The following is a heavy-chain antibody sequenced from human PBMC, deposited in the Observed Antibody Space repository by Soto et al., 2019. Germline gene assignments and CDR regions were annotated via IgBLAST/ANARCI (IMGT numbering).Heavy chain of an antibody. CDR1: GFTFNIYA. D-gene: IGHD6-19*01. CDR3: AQISETSGWLRGRFDY. Sequence: GGSLRLSCAASGFTFNIYAMSWVRQAPGKGLEWVSGISASGGSTYYADSVKGRFTISRDNSKNTLYLQTNSLRADDTAVYYCAQISETSGWLRGRFDYWGQGTLVTVSS. V-gene: IGHV3-23*01. CDR2: ISASGGST. J-gene: IGHJ4*02.